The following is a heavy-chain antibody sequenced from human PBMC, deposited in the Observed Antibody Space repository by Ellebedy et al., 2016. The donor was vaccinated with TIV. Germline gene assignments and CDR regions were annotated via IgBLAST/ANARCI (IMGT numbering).Heavy chain of an antibody. D-gene: IGHD6-19*01. CDR1: GFTLNSYA. J-gene: IGHJ4*02. CDR3: ARDLDKSSGWYGGAAY. V-gene: IGHV3-30-3*01. Sequence: PGGSLRLSCAASGFTLNSYAMHWVRQAPGKGLEWVAVISYDGNSKSYADSVKGRFTISRDNSMTTLYLEMNSLRAEDTAVYYCARDLDKSSGWYGGAAYWGQGTLVTVSS. CDR2: ISYDGNSK.